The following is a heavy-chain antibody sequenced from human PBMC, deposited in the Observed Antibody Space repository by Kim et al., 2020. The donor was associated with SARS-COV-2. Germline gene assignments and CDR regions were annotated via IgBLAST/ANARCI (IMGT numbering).Heavy chain of an antibody. CDR3: ASGFDVNFDY. Sequence: GESLKISCQISGYTFTTYWINWVRQMPGGGLEWMGKIDPRDSYVKYGPSFQGRVTISTDTSVSTAYLHFSSLEASDTAKYYCASGFDVNFDYWGRGPLVT. D-gene: IGHD3-9*01. J-gene: IGHJ4*02. CDR2: IDPRDSYV. CDR1: GYTFTTYW. V-gene: IGHV5-10-1*01.